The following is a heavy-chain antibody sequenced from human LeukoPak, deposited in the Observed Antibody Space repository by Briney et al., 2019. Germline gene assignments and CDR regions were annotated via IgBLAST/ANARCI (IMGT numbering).Heavy chain of an antibody. Sequence: GGYLKLSCAASDLTFSGSTIYWVRQASGKGLEWVGRIRSKANNYATSYAASVKGRFTISRDDSKNTLYLQMNSLKTEDTAVYYCTTDYYGSGSYTDAFDIWGRGTMVAVSS. CDR1: DLTFSGST. D-gene: IGHD3-10*01. V-gene: IGHV3-73*01. J-gene: IGHJ3*02. CDR3: TTDYYGSGSYTDAFDI. CDR2: IRSKANNYAT.